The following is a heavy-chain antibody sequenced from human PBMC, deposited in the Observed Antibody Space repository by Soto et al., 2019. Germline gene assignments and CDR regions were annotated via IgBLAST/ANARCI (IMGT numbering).Heavy chain of an antibody. Sequence: QVQLVESGGGVVQPGRSLRLSCAASGFTFSSYGMHWVRQAPGKGLEWVAVISYDGSNKYYADSVKGRCTISRDNSKNTLYLQMNSLRAEDTAVYYCAKECSYSSGWSYFDYWGQGTLVTVSS. CDR2: ISYDGSNK. CDR3: AKECSYSSGWSYFDY. D-gene: IGHD6-19*01. CDR1: GFTFSSYG. V-gene: IGHV3-30*18. J-gene: IGHJ4*02.